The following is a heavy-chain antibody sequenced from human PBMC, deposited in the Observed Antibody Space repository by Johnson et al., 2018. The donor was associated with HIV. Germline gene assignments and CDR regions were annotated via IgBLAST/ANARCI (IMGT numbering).Heavy chain of an antibody. CDR1: GFIVSSNY. Sequence: QVQLVESGGGLVQPGGSLRLSCAASGFIVSSNYMHWVRQTPGKGQVWVAIISYDGSNKHYADSVKVRFTISRDKSKNTLYLQMNRLRAEDSAVYYGAREGGTFYDSSGSLAFDIWGQGTRVAVSS. D-gene: IGHD3-22*01. J-gene: IGHJ3*02. CDR2: ISYDGSNK. CDR3: AREGGTFYDSSGSLAFDI. V-gene: IGHV3-30-3*01.